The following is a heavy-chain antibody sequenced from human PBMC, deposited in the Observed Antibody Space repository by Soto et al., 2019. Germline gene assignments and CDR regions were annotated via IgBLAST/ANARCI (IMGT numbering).Heavy chain of an antibody. V-gene: IGHV1-24*01. Sequence: QVQLVQSGAEVKKPGASVKVSCKVSGYTLTELSMHWVRQAPGKGLEWMGGFDPEDGETIYAQKCQGRVTMTEDTSTDTAYMELSSLRSEDTAVYYCATLGRGVTIKANDAFDIWGQGTMVTVSS. D-gene: IGHD2-21*02. J-gene: IGHJ3*02. CDR2: FDPEDGET. CDR3: ATLGRGVTIKANDAFDI. CDR1: GYTLTELS.